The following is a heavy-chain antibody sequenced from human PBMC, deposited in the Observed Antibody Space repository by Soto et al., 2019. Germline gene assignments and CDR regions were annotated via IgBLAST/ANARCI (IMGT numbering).Heavy chain of an antibody. Sequence: GGSLRLSCAASGLTFRNYNMNWVRQAPGKGLEWVSHISFGGTTIDYADSVKGRFTISRDNAENSLYLQMNSLGAEDTALYYCVRDQLYYYDIFGRPLNGFDIWGQGTMVTVSS. D-gene: IGHD3-22*01. V-gene: IGHV3-48*01. J-gene: IGHJ3*02. CDR3: VRDQLYYYDIFGRPLNGFDI. CDR1: GLTFRNYN. CDR2: ISFGGTTI.